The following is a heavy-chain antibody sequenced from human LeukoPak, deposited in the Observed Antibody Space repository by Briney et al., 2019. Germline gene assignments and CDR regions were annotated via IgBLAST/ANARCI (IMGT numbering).Heavy chain of an antibody. D-gene: IGHD4-23*01. Sequence: GGSLRLSCAASGFTVSSNYMSWVRQAAGKVLEWVSVIYSGGSTYYAESVKGRFTISRDNSKNTLYLQMNSLRAEDTAVYYCARGKYGGNSDFDYWGQGTLVTVSS. J-gene: IGHJ4*02. CDR1: GFTVSSNY. CDR3: ARGKYGGNSDFDY. CDR2: IYSGGST. V-gene: IGHV3-66*01.